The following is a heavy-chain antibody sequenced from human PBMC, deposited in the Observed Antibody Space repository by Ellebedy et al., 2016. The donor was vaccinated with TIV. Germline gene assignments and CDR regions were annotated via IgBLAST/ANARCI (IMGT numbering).Heavy chain of an antibody. J-gene: IGHJ4*02. CDR2: LYADGTT. Sequence: GGSLKISCAASGLTVNDNYMNWVRPTPGKGLAWVALLYADGTTHYTDSVRGRFTISRDSSTNTLFLQMNRLRPEDPAVYYCATDPTVTTATYRDNWGQGTLVTVSS. CDR1: GLTVNDNY. V-gene: IGHV3-53*01. D-gene: IGHD4-17*01. CDR3: ATDPTVTTATYRDN.